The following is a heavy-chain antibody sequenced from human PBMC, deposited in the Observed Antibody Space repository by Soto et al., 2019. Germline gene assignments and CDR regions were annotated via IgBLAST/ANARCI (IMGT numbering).Heavy chain of an antibody. CDR2: INHSGST. CDR1: GGSFSGYY. Sequence: SETLSLTCAVYGGSFSGYYWSWIRQPPGKGLEWIGEINHSGSTNYNPSLKSRVTISVDTSKNQFSLKLSSVTAADTAVYYCARVSIFGVVIWGEDYGMDVWGQGTTVTVSS. V-gene: IGHV4-34*01. CDR3: ARVSIFGVVIWGEDYGMDV. J-gene: IGHJ6*02. D-gene: IGHD3-3*01.